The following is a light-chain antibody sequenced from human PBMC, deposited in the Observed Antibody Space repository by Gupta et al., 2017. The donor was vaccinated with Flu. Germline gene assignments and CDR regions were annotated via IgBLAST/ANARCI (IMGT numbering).Light chain of an antibody. CDR3: QSSDNNVKGV. CDR1: SSNIGAGYD. CDR2: GNN. V-gene: IGLV1-40*01. J-gene: IGLJ1*01. Sequence: QSLLPHPPSVSAAPGPRVTITCPGSSSNIGAGYDVHSYQQPPGAAPKVLIYGNNNRPSGVPDRFSGSKSGASASLVITGLQAEDEADYYCQSSDNNVKGVFGSGTRVNVL.